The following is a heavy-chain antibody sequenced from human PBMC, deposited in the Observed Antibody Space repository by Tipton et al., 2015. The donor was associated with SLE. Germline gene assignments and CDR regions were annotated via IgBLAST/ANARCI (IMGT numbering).Heavy chain of an antibody. Sequence: SLRLSCEASGFYFNYYAMQWVRQAPGKGLEWVAFVSYDGSRHFYSDSVRGRFTIYRDNSKNTLYLELNSLRVDDTAVYYCARAPTTRLDYWGQGTLVSVSS. CDR2: VSYDGSRH. D-gene: IGHD4-17*01. CDR3: ARAPTTRLDY. V-gene: IGHV3-30*04. J-gene: IGHJ4*02. CDR1: GFYFNYYA.